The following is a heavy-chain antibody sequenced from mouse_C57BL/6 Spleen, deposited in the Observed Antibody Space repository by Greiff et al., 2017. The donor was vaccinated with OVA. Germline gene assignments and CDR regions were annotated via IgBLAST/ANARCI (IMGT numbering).Heavy chain of an antibody. V-gene: IGHV5-2*01. CDR1: EYEFPSHD. J-gene: IGHJ1*03. Sequence: DVQLVESGGGLVQPGESLKLSCESNEYEFPSHDMSWVRKTPEKRLELVAAINSDGGSTYYPDTMERRFIISRDNTKKTLYLQMSSLRSEDTALYYCARLPHYYGSSYWYFDVWGTGTTVTVSS. D-gene: IGHD1-1*01. CDR2: INSDGGST. CDR3: ARLPHYYGSSYWYFDV.